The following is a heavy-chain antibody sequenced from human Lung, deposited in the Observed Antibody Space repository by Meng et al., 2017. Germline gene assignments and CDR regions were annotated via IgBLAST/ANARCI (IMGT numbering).Heavy chain of an antibody. J-gene: IGHJ4*02. CDR2: ISAYNDNT. D-gene: IGHD3-22*01. V-gene: IGHV1-18*01. CDR1: GYTFTFYG. Sequence: QVQLVQSGAEVKKPGASVRVSCKASGYTFTFYGISWARQAPGQGLEWMGWISAYNDNTKYAQKLQDRVTMTTDTSTSTAYMELWSLRSDHTAVYYCARRGRNYDSSSLFDYWGQGTLVTVSS. CDR3: ARRGRNYDSSSLFDY.